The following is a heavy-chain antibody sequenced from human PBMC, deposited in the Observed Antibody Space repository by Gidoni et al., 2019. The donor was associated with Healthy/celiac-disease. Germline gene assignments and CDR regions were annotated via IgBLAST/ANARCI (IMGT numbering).Heavy chain of an antibody. CDR2: MNPNSGNT. V-gene: IGHV1-8*01. CDR3: ARGKYLTYDFWSGYDY. Sequence: QVQLVQSGAEVKKPGASVKVSCTASGYTFTSYDINWVRQATGQGLEWMGWMNPNSGNTGYAQKFQGRVTMTRNTSISTAYMELSSLRSEDTAVYYCARGKYLTYDFWSGYDYWGQGTLVTVSS. D-gene: IGHD3-3*01. J-gene: IGHJ4*02. CDR1: GYTFTSYD.